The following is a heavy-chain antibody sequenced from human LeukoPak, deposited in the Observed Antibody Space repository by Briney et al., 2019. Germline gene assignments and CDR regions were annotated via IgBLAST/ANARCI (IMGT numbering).Heavy chain of an antibody. CDR2: FSGSGGST. CDR1: GFTFSSYA. CDR3: AKDRNYGWFGPSSLDY. V-gene: IGHV3-23*01. Sequence: PGGSLRLSCAASGFTFSSYAMRWVRQSRGKGLEWVSAFSGSGGSTYYADSVKGRFTISRDNSKNTLYLQMNSLRAENTALYYCAKDRNYGWFGPSSLDYWGQGTLVTVSS. J-gene: IGHJ4*02. D-gene: IGHD3-10*01.